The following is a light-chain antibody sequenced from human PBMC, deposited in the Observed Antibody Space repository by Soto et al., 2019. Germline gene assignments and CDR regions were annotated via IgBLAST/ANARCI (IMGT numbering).Light chain of an antibody. J-gene: IGLJ3*02. Sequence: QSALTQPPSASGSPGQSVTISCTGTFNDVGGYNYVSWYQQHPGKAPKVIIYEVYKRPSGVPDRFSGSKSGKTASLTVSGLQAVDEADYYCSSYVGGNNLVFGGGTKLTVL. CDR1: FNDVGGYNY. CDR3: SSYVGGNNLV. V-gene: IGLV2-8*01. CDR2: EVY.